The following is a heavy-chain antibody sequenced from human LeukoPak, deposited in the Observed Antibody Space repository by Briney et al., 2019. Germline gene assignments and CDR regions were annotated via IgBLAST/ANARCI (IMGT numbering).Heavy chain of an antibody. J-gene: IGHJ4*02. Sequence: GGSLRLSCAASGFTFSSYWMHWVRQAPGKGLEWVSAISGSGGSTYYADSVKGRFTISRDNSKNTLYLQMNSLRAEDTAVYYCAKATIEVIAVAGFFDYWGQGTLVTVSS. V-gene: IGHV3-23*01. CDR1: GFTFSSYW. CDR3: AKATIEVIAVAGFFDY. D-gene: IGHD6-19*01. CDR2: ISGSGGST.